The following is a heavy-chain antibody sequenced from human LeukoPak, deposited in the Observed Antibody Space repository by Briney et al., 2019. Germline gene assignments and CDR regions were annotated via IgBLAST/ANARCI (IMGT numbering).Heavy chain of an antibody. D-gene: IGHD3-22*01. J-gene: IGHJ1*01. V-gene: IGHV4-59*01. CDR1: GGSISSYY. Sequence: PSETLSLTCTVSGGSISSYYWSWIRQPPGKGLEWIAYIYYSGSTNYNPSLKSRVTISADTSKNQFSLKLSSVTAADTAVYYCARAGYYYDSSRYFQHWGQGTLVTVSS. CDR3: ARAGYYYDSSRYFQH. CDR2: IYYSGST.